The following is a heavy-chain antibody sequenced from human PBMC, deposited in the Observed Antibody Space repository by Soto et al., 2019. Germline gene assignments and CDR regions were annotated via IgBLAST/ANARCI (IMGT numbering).Heavy chain of an antibody. D-gene: IGHD2-2*03. CDR1: GFTFSNAW. Sequence: EVQLVESGGGLVKPGGSLRLSCAASGFTFSNAWMSWVRQAPGKGLEWVGRIKSETDGGTTDYAAPVKGRFTISRDDSKNTLYLQMNSLKTEDTAVYYCTTELGDCSSTSCYYYYFDYWGQGTLVTVSS. V-gene: IGHV3-15*01. J-gene: IGHJ4*02. CDR2: IKSETDGGTT. CDR3: TTELGDCSSTSCYYYYFDY.